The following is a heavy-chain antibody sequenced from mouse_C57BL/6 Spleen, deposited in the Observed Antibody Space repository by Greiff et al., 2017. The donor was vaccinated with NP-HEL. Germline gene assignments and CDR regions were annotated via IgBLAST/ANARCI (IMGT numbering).Heavy chain of an antibody. CDR3: ARAHYDYAMDY. J-gene: IGHJ4*01. V-gene: IGHV5-17*01. CDR1: GFTFSDYG. D-gene: IGHD1-1*01. Sequence: DVKLVESGGGLVKPGGSLKLSCAASGFTFSDYGMHWVRQAPEKGLEWVAYISSGSSTIYYADTVKGRFTISRDNAKNTLFLQMTSLRSEDTAMYYCARAHYDYAMDYWGQGTSVTVSS. CDR2: ISSGSSTI.